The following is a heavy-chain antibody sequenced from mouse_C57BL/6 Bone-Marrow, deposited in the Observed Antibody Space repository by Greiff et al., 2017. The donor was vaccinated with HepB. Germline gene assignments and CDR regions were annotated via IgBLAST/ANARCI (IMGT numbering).Heavy chain of an antibody. V-gene: IGHV5-15*01. J-gene: IGHJ1*03. CDR1: GFTFSDYG. Sequence: DVMLVESGGGLVQPGGSLKLSCAASGFTFSDYGMAWVRQAPRKGPEWVAFISNLAYSIYYADTVTGRFTISRENAKNTLYLEMSSLRSEDTAMYYCARDGDSYGSSYWYFDVWGTGTTVTVSS. CDR3: ARDGDSYGSSYWYFDV. CDR2: ISNLAYSI. D-gene: IGHD1-1*01.